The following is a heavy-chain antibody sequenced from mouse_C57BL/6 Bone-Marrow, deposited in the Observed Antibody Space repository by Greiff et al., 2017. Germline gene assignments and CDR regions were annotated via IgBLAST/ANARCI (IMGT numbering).Heavy chain of an antibody. V-gene: IGHV1-82*01. CDR1: GYAFSSSW. CDR3: ARGEGNDYDEAY. CDR2: IYPGDGDT. D-gene: IGHD2-4*01. Sequence: VQLQQSGPELVKPGASVKISCKASGYAFSSSWMNWVKQRPGKGLEWIGRIYPGDGDTNYNGKFKGKATLTADKSSSTAYMQLSSLTSEDSAVYFCARGEGNDYDEAYWGQGTLVTVSA. J-gene: IGHJ3*01.